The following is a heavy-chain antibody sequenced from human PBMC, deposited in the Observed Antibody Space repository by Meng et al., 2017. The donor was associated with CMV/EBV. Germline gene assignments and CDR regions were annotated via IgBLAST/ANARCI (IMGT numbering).Heavy chain of an antibody. Sequence: GDSVSSNSAAWNWSRKSPSRGHGWLGRTYYRSKWYNDYAVSVKSRITINTDTSKNQFSLQLSSVTPEDTAVYYCAREIAVAGTRFDYWGQGTLVTVSS. CDR2: TYYRSKWYN. CDR1: GDSVSSNSAA. J-gene: IGHJ4*02. CDR3: AREIAVAGTRFDY. D-gene: IGHD6-19*01. V-gene: IGHV6-1*01.